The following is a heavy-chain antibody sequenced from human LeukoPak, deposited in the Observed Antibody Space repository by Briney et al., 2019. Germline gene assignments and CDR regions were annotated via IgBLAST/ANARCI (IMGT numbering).Heavy chain of an antibody. CDR3: VRSVGVGASNFDY. D-gene: IGHD1-26*01. CDR1: GGSFSGYY. J-gene: IGHJ4*02. V-gene: IGHV4-59*08. CDR2: NYYSGST. Sequence: SETLSLTCAVYGGSFSGYYWSWIRQPPGKGLEWIGYNYYSGSTNYNPSLKSRVTISVDTSKNQFSLKLSSVTAADTAVYYCVRSVGVGASNFDYWGQGTLVTVSS.